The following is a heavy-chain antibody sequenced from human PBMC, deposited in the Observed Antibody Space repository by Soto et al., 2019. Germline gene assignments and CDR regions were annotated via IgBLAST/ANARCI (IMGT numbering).Heavy chain of an antibody. Sequence: ASVKVSCKASGYTFTGYYMHWVRQAPGQGLEWMGWINPNSGGTNYAQKFQGWVTMTRDTSISTAYMELSRLRSDDTAVYYCARNTGIVWTTVNPPGAFDIWGKGTMVTVSS. CDR3: ARNTGIVWTTVNPPGAFDI. V-gene: IGHV1-2*04. D-gene: IGHD4-17*01. J-gene: IGHJ3*02. CDR1: GYTFTGYY. CDR2: INPNSGGT.